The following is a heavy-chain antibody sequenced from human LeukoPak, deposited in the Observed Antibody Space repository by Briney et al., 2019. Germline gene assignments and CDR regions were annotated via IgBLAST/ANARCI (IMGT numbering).Heavy chain of an antibody. CDR3: ARGVYSSGY. CDR1: GFTFSIYS. V-gene: IGHV3-48*02. J-gene: IGHJ4*02. D-gene: IGHD5-18*01. CDR2: ISGSSSST. Sequence: GGSLRLSCAASGFTFSIYSMNWVRQAPGKGLEWVSFISGSSSSTFYADSVKGRFTVSRDNAKNTLYLQMNSLRDEDTAVYYCARGVYSSGYWGQGTLVTVSS.